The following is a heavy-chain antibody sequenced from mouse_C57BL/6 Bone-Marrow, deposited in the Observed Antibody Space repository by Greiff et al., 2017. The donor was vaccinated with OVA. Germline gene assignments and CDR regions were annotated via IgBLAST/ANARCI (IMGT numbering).Heavy chain of an antibody. J-gene: IGHJ2*01. CDR1: GFSLTSYG. CDR3: AILYYGRSPFDY. V-gene: IGHV2-2*01. CDR2: IWSGGST. D-gene: IGHD1-1*01. Sequence: QVQLQQSGPGLVQPSQSLSITCTVSGFSLTSYGVHWVRQSPGKGLEWLGGIWSGGSTDYNAAFISRLSISKDNSKSQVFFKMNSLKADDTAIYYCAILYYGRSPFDYWGQGTTLTVSS.